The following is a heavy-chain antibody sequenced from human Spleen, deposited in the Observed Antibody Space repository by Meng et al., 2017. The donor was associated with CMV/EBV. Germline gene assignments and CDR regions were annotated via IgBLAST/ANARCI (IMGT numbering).Heavy chain of an antibody. J-gene: IGHJ4*02. CDR1: GFTFSDYE. CDR3: ARDRMRVLGY. Sequence: GESLKISCAASGFTFSDYEMNWVRQAPGKGLEWVSYISSSGTTRFYADSVKGRFTISRDNAKSSLYLQMNSLRVEDTAIYYCARDRMRVLGYWGQGTLVTVSS. V-gene: IGHV3-48*03. CDR2: ISSSGTTR. D-gene: IGHD3-16*01.